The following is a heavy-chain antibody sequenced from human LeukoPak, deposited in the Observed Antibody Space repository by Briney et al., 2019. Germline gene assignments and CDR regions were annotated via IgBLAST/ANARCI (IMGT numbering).Heavy chain of an antibody. CDR1: GVTFGNCA. D-gene: IGHD1-26*01. J-gene: IGHJ4*02. Sequence: SGGSLRLSCAASGVTFGNCAMSWVRQAPGKGLEWVSTVSASGAYTYYADSVKGRFTISRDNAKNTLFLQMNSLRAEDTAVYYCARGRELVDYWGQGTLVTVSS. V-gene: IGHV3-23*01. CDR2: VSASGAYT. CDR3: ARGRELVDY.